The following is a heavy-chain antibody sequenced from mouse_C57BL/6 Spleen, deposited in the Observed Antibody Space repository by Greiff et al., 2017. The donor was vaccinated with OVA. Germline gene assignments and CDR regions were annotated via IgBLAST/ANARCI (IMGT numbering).Heavy chain of an antibody. CDR2: ISSGSSTI. V-gene: IGHV5-17*01. Sequence: DVMLVESGGGLVKPGGSLKLSCAASGFTFSDYGMHWVRQAPEKGLEWVAYISSGSSTIYYADTVKGRFTISRDNAKNTLFLQMTSLRSEDTAMYYCARPNYAQDYFDYWGQGTTLTVSS. D-gene: IGHD1-1*01. CDR3: ARPNYAQDYFDY. J-gene: IGHJ2*01. CDR1: GFTFSDYG.